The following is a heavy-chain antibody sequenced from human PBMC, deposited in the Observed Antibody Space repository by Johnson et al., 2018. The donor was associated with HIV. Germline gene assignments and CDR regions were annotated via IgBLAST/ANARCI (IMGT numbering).Heavy chain of an antibody. CDR1: GFTFDDYG. CDR2: ISWNSGNI. D-gene: IGHD3-22*01. CDR3: ARIRVAVITEVGAFDI. V-gene: IGHV3-20*04. J-gene: IGHJ3*02. Sequence: VQLVESGGGVVRPGGSLRLSCAASGFTFDDYGMSWVRQAPGKGLEWVSGISWNSGNIGYADSVKGRFTISRDNSKSTLFLQMNSLRPEDTAVYYCARIRVAVITEVGAFDIWGQGTMVTVSS.